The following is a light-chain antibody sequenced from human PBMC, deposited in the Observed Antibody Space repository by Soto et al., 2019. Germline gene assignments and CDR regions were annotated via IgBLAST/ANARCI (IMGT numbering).Light chain of an antibody. V-gene: IGKV3-15*01. Sequence: EIVMTQSPDTLSVSPGERATLFCRASQSVGRTLAWYQQKPGQSPRLLVYGASTRANGTPARFSGSGSGTEFNLTISSLQSEDVAVYYCQQYNQWPPYTFGQGTNVEIK. J-gene: IGKJ2*01. CDR1: QSVGRT. CDR3: QQYNQWPPYT. CDR2: GAS.